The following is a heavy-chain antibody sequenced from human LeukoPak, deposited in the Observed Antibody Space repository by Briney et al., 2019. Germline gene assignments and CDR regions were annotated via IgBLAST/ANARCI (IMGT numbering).Heavy chain of an antibody. CDR3: ARDYVGSLWFGDLLEY. V-gene: IGHV1-2*02. J-gene: IGHJ4*02. CDR1: GYTFTGYY. D-gene: IGHD3-10*01. CDR2: INPNSGGT. Sequence: GASVKVSCKASGYTFTGYYMHWVRQAPGQGLEWMGWINPNSGGTNYAQKFQGRVTMTRDTSISTAYMELSRLRSDDTAVYYCARDYVGSLWFGDLLEYWGQGTLVTVSS.